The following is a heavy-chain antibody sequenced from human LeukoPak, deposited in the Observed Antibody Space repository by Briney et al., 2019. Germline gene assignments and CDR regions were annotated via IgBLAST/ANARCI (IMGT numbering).Heavy chain of an antibody. CDR3: ANSIYSSGWYEGGLYY. Sequence: AGGSLRLSCAASGFTFNNYAMSWVRQAPGKGLEWVSAISGSGGSTYYADSVKGRFTISRDNSKNTLYLQMNSLRAEDTAVYYCANSIYSSGWYEGGLYYWGQGTLVTVSS. D-gene: IGHD6-19*01. J-gene: IGHJ4*02. CDR2: ISGSGGST. CDR1: GFTFNNYA. V-gene: IGHV3-23*01.